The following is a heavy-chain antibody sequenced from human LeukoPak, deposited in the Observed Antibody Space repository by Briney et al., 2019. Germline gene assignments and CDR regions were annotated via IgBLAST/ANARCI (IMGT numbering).Heavy chain of an antibody. V-gene: IGHV1-18*01. CDR1: GYTFTSYG. J-gene: IGHJ4*02. CDR3: ATGTSLLCFGELSAFDY. D-gene: IGHD3-10*01. Sequence: SVKVSCKASGYTFTSYGISWVRQAPGQGLEWRGWISAYNGNTNYAQKLQGRVTMTTDTSTSTAYMELRSLRSDDTAVYYCATGTSLLCFGELSAFDYWGQGTLVTVSS. CDR2: ISAYNGNT.